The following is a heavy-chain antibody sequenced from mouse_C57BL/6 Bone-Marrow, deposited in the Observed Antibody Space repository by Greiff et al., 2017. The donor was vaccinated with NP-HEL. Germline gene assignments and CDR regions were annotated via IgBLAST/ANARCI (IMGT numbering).Heavy chain of an antibody. V-gene: IGHV1-69*01. CDR1: GYTFTSYW. CDR3: ARGDHYGSSLYWYFDV. Sequence: QVQLQQPGAELVMPGASVKLSCKASGYTFTSYWMHWVKQRPGQGLEWIGEIDPSDSYTNYNQKFKGKSTLTVDKSSSTAYMQLSSLTSEDSAVYYCARGDHYGSSLYWYFDVWGTGTTVTVSS. D-gene: IGHD1-1*01. J-gene: IGHJ1*03. CDR2: IDPSDSYT.